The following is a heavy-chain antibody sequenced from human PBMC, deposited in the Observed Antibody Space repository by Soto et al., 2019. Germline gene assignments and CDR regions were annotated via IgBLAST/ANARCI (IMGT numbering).Heavy chain of an antibody. CDR3: ARDEWTGGLSYFDY. CDR2: INVGSSGTI. V-gene: IGHV3-48*01. CDR1: GFTFSTYS. D-gene: IGHD3-9*01. Sequence: EVQLVESGGGLVQPGGSLRLSCAASGFTFSTYSMNWVRQAPGKGLEWVSYINVGSSGTIYYADSVKGRFTISRDNANNSLYLQMNSRRAEDTAVYYCARDEWTGGLSYFDYWGQGTLVTVSS. J-gene: IGHJ4*02.